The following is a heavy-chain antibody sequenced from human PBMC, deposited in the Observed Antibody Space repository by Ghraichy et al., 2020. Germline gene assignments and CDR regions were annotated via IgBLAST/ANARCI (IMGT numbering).Heavy chain of an antibody. D-gene: IGHD4-17*01. V-gene: IGHV3-30*04. Sequence: LSLTCAASGFTFSSYAMHWVRQAPGKGLEWVAVISYDGSNKYYADSVKGRFTISRDNSKNTLYLQMNSLRAEDTAVYYCARDGSDYGDYSDFDYWGQGTLVTVSS. J-gene: IGHJ4*02. CDR1: GFTFSSYA. CDR3: ARDGSDYGDYSDFDY. CDR2: ISYDGSNK.